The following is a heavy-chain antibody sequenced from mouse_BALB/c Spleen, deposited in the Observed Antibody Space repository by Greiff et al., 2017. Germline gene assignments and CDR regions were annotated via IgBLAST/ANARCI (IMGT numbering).Heavy chain of an antibody. J-gene: IGHJ4*01. CDR1: GFTFSNYW. Sequence: EVQVVESGGGLVQPGGSMKLSCVASGFTFSNYWMNWVRQSPEKGLEWVAEIRLKSNNYATHYAESVKGRFTISRDDSKSSVYLQMNNLRAEDTGIYYCTRRGGNYDYAMDYWGQGTSVTVSS. D-gene: IGHD2-1*01. CDR2: IRLKSNNYAT. V-gene: IGHV6-6*02. CDR3: TRRGGNYDYAMDY.